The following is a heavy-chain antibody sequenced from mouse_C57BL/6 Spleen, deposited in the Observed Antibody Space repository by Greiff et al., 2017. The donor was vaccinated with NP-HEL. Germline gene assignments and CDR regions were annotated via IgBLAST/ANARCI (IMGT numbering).Heavy chain of an antibody. J-gene: IGHJ2*01. CDR2: IDPSDSYT. D-gene: IGHD2-1*01. CDR3: ARRGYGNYFDY. V-gene: IGHV1-50*01. CDR1: GYTFTSYW. Sequence: QVQLQQSGAELVKPGASVKLSCKASGYTFTSYWMQWVKQRPGQGLEWIGEIDPSDSYTNYNQKFKGKATLTVDTSSSTAYMQLSSLTSEDSAVYYCARRGYGNYFDYWGQGTTLTVSS.